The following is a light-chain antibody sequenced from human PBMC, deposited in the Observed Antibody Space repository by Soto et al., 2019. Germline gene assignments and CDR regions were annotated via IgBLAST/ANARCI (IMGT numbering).Light chain of an antibody. J-gene: IGKJ3*01. CDR1: QSVSSY. V-gene: IGKV3-11*01. CDR3: QQRSNWPPVFN. CDR2: DAS. Sequence: EIVLTQSPATLSLSPGERATLSCRASQSVSSYLAWYQQNPGQAPRLLIYDASSRATGIPARFSGSGSGTDFTLTISSLEPEDFAVYYCQQRSNWPPVFNFGPGTKVDIK.